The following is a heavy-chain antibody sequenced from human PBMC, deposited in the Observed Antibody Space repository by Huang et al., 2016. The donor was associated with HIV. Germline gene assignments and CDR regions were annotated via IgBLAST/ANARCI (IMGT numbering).Heavy chain of an antibody. CDR1: GFTFRRYG. J-gene: IGHJ4*02. V-gene: IGHV3-30*18. CDR2: ISYDAKTK. D-gene: IGHD6-13*01. CDR3: AKGGSAAAVLDF. Sequence: QVQLVESGGGVVQPGRSLRISCAASGFTFRRYGMDWVRQAQGKGLEWVAVISYDAKTKYYADSVKGRFSSSRDKSKTTVYLQLNSLRVEDTAVYYCAKGGSAAAVLDFWGQGTLVTVSS.